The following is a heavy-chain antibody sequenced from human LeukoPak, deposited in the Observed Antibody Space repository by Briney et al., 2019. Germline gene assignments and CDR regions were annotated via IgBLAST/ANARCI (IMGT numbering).Heavy chain of an antibody. CDR2: INPNSGGT. D-gene: IGHD2-2*02. V-gene: IGHV1-2*02. CDR3: ARGGGYCSSTSCYNNWFDP. J-gene: IGHJ5*02. Sequence: ASVKVSCKASGYTFTGYYMHWVRQAPGQGLEWMGWINPNSGGTNYAQKFQGRVTMTRDTSISTAHMELSRLRSDDTAVYYCARGGGYCSSTSCYNNWFDPWGQGTLVTVSS. CDR1: GYTFTGYY.